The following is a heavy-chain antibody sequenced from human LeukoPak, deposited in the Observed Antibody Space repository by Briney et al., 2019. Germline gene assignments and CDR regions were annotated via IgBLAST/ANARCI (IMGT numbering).Heavy chain of an antibody. J-gene: IGHJ4*02. Sequence: SQTLSLTRTVSGGSISSGGYYWSWIRQHPGTGLEWIGYIYYSGSTYYNPSLKSRVTISVDTSKNQFSLKLSSVTAADTAVYYCARVYSSGSVYDNWGQGTLVTVSS. CDR3: ARVYSSGSVYDN. V-gene: IGHV4-31*03. D-gene: IGHD6-19*01. CDR2: IYYSGST. CDR1: GGSISSGGYY.